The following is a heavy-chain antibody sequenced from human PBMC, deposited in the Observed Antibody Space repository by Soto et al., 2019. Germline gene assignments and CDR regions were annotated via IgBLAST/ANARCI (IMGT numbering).Heavy chain of an antibody. D-gene: IGHD3-3*01. J-gene: IGHJ6*02. CDR1: GGSISSGDYY. Sequence: SETLSLTCTVSGGSISSGDYYWSWIRQPPGKGLEWIGYIYYSGSTYYNPSLKSRVTISVDTSKNQFSLKLSSVTAADTAVYYCAREPPYDFWSGYFAGWNYYYGMDVWGQGTTVTVSS. CDR2: IYYSGST. V-gene: IGHV4-30-4*01. CDR3: AREPPYDFWSGYFAGWNYYYGMDV.